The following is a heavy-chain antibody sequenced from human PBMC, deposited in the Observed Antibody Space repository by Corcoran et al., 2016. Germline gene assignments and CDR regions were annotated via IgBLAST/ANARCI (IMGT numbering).Heavy chain of an antibody. Sequence: QVQLVESGGGVVQPGRSLRLSCAASGFTFSSYGMHWVRQAPGKGLEWVAVIWYDGSNKYYADSVKGRFTISRDNSKNTLYLQMNSLRAEETAVYYCAREYDSSGYYRASWFDPWGQGTLVTVAS. CDR3: AREYDSSGYYRASWFDP. D-gene: IGHD3-22*01. CDR1: GFTFSSYG. V-gene: IGHV3-33*01. J-gene: IGHJ5*02. CDR2: IWYDGSNK.